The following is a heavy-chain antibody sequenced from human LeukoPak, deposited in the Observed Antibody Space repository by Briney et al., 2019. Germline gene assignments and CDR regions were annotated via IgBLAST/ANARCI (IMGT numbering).Heavy chain of an antibody. J-gene: IGHJ6*03. CDR1: GFTFSSYW. CDR3: ARDGDTVLTRGYYYYMDV. V-gene: IGHV3-74*01. CDR2: INSDGSST. Sequence: GGSLRLSCAASGFTFSSYWMHWVRQAPGKGLVWVSRINSDGSSTSYADSVKGRFTISRDNAKNSLYLQMNSLRAEDTAVYYCARDGDTVLTRGYYYYMDVWGKGTTVTVSS. D-gene: IGHD4-23*01.